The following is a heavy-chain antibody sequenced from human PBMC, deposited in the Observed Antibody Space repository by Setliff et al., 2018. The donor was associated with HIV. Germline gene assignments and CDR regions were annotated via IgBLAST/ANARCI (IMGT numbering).Heavy chain of an antibody. CDR2: TKFDGSES. D-gene: IGHD3-3*01. J-gene: IGHJ6*03. V-gene: IGHV3-7*03. CDR1: GLTFNRYW. CDR3: AKYTRDGSIFYYMDV. Sequence: PGGSLRLSCVASGLTFNRYWMSWVRQVPGKGLEWVSNTKFDGSESYSADSVKGRFTISRDDSKNTVYLEMRSLRAEDTAVYFCAKYTRDGSIFYYMDVWGKGTTVTVSS.